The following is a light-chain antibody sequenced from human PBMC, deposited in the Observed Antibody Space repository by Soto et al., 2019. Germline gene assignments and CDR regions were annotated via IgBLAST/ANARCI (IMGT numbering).Light chain of an antibody. CDR1: SSNIGAGYD. J-gene: IGLJ3*02. CDR2: GNS. V-gene: IGLV1-40*01. Sequence: QSMLTQPPSVSGAPGQRVTISCTGSSSNIGAGYDVHWYQQLPGTAPKLLIYGNSNRPSGVPDRFSGSKSGTSASLAITGLRAEDEADYYCQSYDSSLSGSVFGGGTKVTVL. CDR3: QSYDSSLSGSV.